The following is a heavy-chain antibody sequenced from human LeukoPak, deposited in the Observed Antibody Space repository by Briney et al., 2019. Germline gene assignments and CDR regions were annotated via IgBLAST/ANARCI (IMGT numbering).Heavy chain of an antibody. CDR1: GYSISSGYY. CDR2: IYHSGST. Sequence: SETLSLTCSVSGYSISSGYYWGWIRQPPGKGLEWIGRIYHSGSTYYNPSLKSRVTISVDTSKNQLSLKLTSVTAADTAVYYCASDEEFSWFFNWGQGTLVTVSS. D-gene: IGHD3-10*01. J-gene: IGHJ4*02. CDR3: ASDEEFSWFFN. V-gene: IGHV4-38-2*02.